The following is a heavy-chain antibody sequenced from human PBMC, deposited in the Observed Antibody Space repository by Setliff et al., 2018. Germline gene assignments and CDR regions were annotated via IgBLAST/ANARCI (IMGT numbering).Heavy chain of an antibody. J-gene: IGHJ4*02. CDR2: IHYRGTT. V-gene: IGHV4-34*01. CDR3: ARTGTYRYFDY. CDR1: GGTFSHYY. D-gene: IGHD1-1*01. Sequence: SETLSLTCAAYGGTFSHYYWAWIRQPPGKGLEWIGRIHYRGTTYSNASLASRLTISVDTAKNQFSLKLTSVTAADTAVYYCARTGTYRYFDYWGQGTRVTVSS.